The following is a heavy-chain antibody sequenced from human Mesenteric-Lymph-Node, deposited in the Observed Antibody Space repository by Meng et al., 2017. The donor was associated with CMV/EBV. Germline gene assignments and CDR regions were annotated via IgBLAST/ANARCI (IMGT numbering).Heavy chain of an antibody. CDR3: ARGQYYHFYDYMDV. CDR1: GGTFSSYA. CDR2: ISAYNGDT. V-gene: IGHV1-18*01. Sequence: ASVKVSCKASGGTFSSYAITWVRQAPGQGLEWMGWISAYNGDTKYAQKFQGRVTMTTDTSTSAAYMEVRSLRSDDTAVYYCARGQYYHFYDYMDVWGQGTTVTVSS. D-gene: IGHD3-16*01. J-gene: IGHJ6*02.